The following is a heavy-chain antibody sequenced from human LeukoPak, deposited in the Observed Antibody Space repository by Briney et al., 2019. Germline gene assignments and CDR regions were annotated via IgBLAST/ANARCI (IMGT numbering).Heavy chain of an antibody. CDR3: ARGFRDYGDYSYYFDY. CDR1: GFTVSSNY. Sequence: GGSLRLSCAASGFTVSSNYMNWVRQAPGKGLEWVSVIYSGGSTYYADSVKGRFTISRDTSKNTLCLQMNSLRPEDTALYYCARGFRDYGDYSYYFDYWGQGTLVTVSS. J-gene: IGHJ4*02. V-gene: IGHV3-66*01. CDR2: IYSGGST. D-gene: IGHD4-17*01.